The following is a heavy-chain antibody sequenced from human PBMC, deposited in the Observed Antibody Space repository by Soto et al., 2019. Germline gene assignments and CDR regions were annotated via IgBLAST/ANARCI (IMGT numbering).Heavy chain of an antibody. CDR2: ISYDGSNK. J-gene: IGHJ4*02. CDR1: GFTFSSYA. Sequence: PGGSLRLSCAASGFTFSSYAMHWVRQAPGKGLEWVAVISYDGSNKYYADSVKGRFTISRDNSKNTLYLQMNSLRAEDTAVYYCARELHSSGWSLDYWGQGTLVTVSS. V-gene: IGHV3-30-3*01. D-gene: IGHD6-19*01. CDR3: ARELHSSGWSLDY.